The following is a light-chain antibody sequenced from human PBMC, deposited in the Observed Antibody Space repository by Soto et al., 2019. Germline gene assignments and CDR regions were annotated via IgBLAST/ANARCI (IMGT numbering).Light chain of an antibody. Sequence: EIVLTQSPGTLSLSPGERATLSCRASQSVSSSYLAWYQQKPGQAPRLLIYGASSRATGIPDRFSGSGSGTDFTLTISRLEPEDFAVYYCQQCGSSQWTVGQGTKVEIK. J-gene: IGKJ1*01. CDR1: QSVSSSY. CDR2: GAS. CDR3: QQCGSSQWT. V-gene: IGKV3-20*01.